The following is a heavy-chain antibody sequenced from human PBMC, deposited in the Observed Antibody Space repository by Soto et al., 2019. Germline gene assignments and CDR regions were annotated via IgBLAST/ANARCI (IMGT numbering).Heavy chain of an antibody. CDR3: AKDAPYYYDSSGYYGTFDY. D-gene: IGHD3-22*01. CDR1: GFTFSSYG. V-gene: IGHV3-30*18. Sequence: GGSLRLSCAASGFTFSSYGIHWVRQAPGKGLEWVALISYDGSNKYYADSVKGRFTISRDNSKDTLYLQMNSLRAEDTAMYYCAKDAPYYYDSSGYYGTFDYWGQGTLVTVSS. CDR2: ISYDGSNK. J-gene: IGHJ4*02.